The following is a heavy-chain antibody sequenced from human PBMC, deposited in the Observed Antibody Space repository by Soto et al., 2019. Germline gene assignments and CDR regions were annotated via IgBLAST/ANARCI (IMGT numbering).Heavy chain of an antibody. J-gene: IGHJ4*02. CDR2: INAGNGNT. CDR3: ARDSNEGIVVVPAAPDY. Sequence: ASVKVSCKASGYTFTSYAMHWVRQAPGQRLEWMGWINAGNGNTKYSQKFQGRVTITGDTSASTAYMELSSLRSEDTAVYYCARDSNEGIVVVPAAPDYWGQGTLVTVSS. V-gene: IGHV1-3*01. D-gene: IGHD2-2*01. CDR1: GYTFTSYA.